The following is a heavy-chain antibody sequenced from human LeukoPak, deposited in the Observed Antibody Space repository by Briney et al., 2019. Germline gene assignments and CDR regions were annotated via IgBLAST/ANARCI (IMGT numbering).Heavy chain of an antibody. J-gene: IGHJ6*03. V-gene: IGHV4-4*02. CDR2: IYHSGST. CDR3: ARDPYSGGYGDDYYYYMDV. Sequence: PSETLSLTCAVSGGSISSSNWWSWVRQPPGKGLEWIGEIYHSGSTNYNPSLKSRVTISVDKSKNQFSLKLSSVTAEDTAVYYCARDPYSGGYGDDYYYYMDVWGKGTTVTISS. CDR1: GGSISSSNW. D-gene: IGHD1-26*01.